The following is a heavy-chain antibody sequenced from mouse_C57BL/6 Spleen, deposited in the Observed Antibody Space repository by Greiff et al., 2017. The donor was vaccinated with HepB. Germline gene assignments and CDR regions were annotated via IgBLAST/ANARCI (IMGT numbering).Heavy chain of an antibody. CDR3: ARGGYYWYFDV. CDR1: GFTFSSYA. Sequence: DVQLQESGGGLVKPGGSLKLSCAASGFTFSSYAMSWVRQTPEKRLEWVATISDGGSYTYYPDNVKGRFTISRDNAKNNLYLQMSHLKSEDTAMYYCARGGYYWYFDVWGTGTTVTVSS. V-gene: IGHV5-4*01. J-gene: IGHJ1*03. CDR2: ISDGGSYT. D-gene: IGHD2-2*01.